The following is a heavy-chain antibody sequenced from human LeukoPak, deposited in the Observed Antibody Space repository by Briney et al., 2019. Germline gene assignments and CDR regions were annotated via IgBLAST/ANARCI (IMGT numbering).Heavy chain of an antibody. Sequence: SETLSLTCSVSGGSISSYSWXXIRQPAGKGLEWIGRFYTSGTTNYNPSLKSRVTMSIDTSKNQVSLKVRSVTAADTAVYYCARTVVTLDWYFDLWGRGTLVSVSS. J-gene: IGHJ2*01. CDR3: ARTVVTLDWYFDL. V-gene: IGHV4-4*07. D-gene: IGHD4-23*01. CDR1: GGSISSYS. CDR2: FYTSGTT.